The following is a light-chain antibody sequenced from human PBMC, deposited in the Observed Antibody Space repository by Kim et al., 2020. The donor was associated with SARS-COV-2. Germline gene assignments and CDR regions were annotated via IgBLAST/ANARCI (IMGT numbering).Light chain of an antibody. CDR2: GAS. V-gene: IGKV3-15*01. Sequence: EVLMTHSPATLSVSPGERATLSCRASQSISSNLAWYQHKRGQAPRLLIFGASTRATGIPTRFSGSGSETEFTLTISSLQSEDFAVYYCQQYNNWPLYTFGQGTKLEI. CDR3: QQYNNWPLYT. J-gene: IGKJ2*01. CDR1: QSISSN.